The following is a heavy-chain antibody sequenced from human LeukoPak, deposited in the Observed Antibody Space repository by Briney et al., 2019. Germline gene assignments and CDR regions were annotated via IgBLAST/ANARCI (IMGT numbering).Heavy chain of an antibody. CDR3: ARDGYSSSFYFDY. V-gene: IGHV3-21*01. D-gene: IGHD6-6*01. CDR2: ISSSSSYI. CDR1: AFTFSSYS. Sequence: GGSLRLSCAASAFTFSSYSMNWVRQAPGKGLEWVSSISSSSSYIYYADSVKGRFTISRDNAKNSLYLQMNSLRAEDTAVYYCARDGYSSSFYFDYWGQGTLVTVSS. J-gene: IGHJ4*02.